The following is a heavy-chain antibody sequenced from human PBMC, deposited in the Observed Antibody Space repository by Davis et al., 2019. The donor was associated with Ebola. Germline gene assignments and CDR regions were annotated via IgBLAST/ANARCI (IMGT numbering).Heavy chain of an antibody. V-gene: IGHV3-30*18. J-gene: IGHJ4*02. Sequence: PGGSLRLSCAASGFTSSTYGMYWVRQAPGKGLEWVAVISYDGSNKYYADSVKGRFTISRDNSKNTLYLQMNSLRAEDTAMYYCAKDGVSYYDNSGYFGYWGQGTLVTVSS. CDR3: AKDGVSYYDNSGYFGY. CDR1: GFTSSTYG. D-gene: IGHD3-22*01. CDR2: ISYDGSNK.